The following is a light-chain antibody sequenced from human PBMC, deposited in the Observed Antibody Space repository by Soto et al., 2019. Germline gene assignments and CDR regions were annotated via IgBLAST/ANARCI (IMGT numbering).Light chain of an antibody. J-gene: IGKJ1*01. CDR3: QQYNNWPPWT. Sequence: EIVLTQSPGTLSLSPGERDTLSCRASQSVSSYLAWYQQKPGQAPRLLIYDASNRATGIPARFSGSGSGTDFTLTISSLEPEDFAVYYCQQYNNWPPWTFGQGTKVDIK. CDR2: DAS. V-gene: IGKV3-11*01. CDR1: QSVSSY.